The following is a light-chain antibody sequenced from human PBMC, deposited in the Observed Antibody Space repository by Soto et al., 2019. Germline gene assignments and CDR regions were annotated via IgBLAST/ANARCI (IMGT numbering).Light chain of an antibody. V-gene: IGKV1-39*01. CDR1: QSTLTY. Sequence: DIQMTQSPSSLSASVGDRVTITCRASQSTLTYLNWFQQKPGKAPKLLMYAASSLQGGVPSRFSGSGSGTDFTLTISRLQPEDFATYFCQQSYTSPWTFGQGTKVEIK. CDR2: AAS. CDR3: QQSYTSPWT. J-gene: IGKJ1*01.